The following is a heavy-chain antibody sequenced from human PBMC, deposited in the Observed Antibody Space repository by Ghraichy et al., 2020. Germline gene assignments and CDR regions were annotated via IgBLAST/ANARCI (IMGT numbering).Heavy chain of an antibody. Sequence: GVLNISCAASGFTFSSYAMTWVRQAPGKGLEWVSATSGGGGSTYYADSVKGRFTISRDNSKNTLYLQMNSLRAEDTAVYSCAKVVSWRYFDLWGRGTLVTVSS. CDR3: AKVVSWRYFDL. CDR1: GFTFSSYA. J-gene: IGHJ2*01. CDR2: TSGGGGST. V-gene: IGHV3-23*01. D-gene: IGHD5/OR15-5a*01.